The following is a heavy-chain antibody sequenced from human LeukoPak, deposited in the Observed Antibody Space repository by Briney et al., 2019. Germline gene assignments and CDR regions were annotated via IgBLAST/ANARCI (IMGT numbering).Heavy chain of an antibody. V-gene: IGHV4-31*03. Sequence: SETLSLTCTVSGGSISSGDYYWSWIRQHPGKGLEWIGHIYYSGTTYYNPSLKSRVSISVDTSKNQFSLGLSSVTAADTAVYYCARYGGNAHDYWGQGTLVTVSS. CDR2: IYYSGTT. CDR1: GGSISSGDYY. J-gene: IGHJ4*02. D-gene: IGHD4-23*01. CDR3: ARYGGNAHDY.